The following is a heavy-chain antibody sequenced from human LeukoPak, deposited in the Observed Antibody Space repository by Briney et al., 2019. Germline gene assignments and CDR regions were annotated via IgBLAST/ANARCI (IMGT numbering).Heavy chain of an antibody. V-gene: IGHV3-30-3*01. Sequence: PGRSLRLSCAASGFTFSSYAMHWVRQAPGKGLEWVAVTSFDGSNKHYADSVKGRFTISRANSKNTLYLQMNSLRAEDTAVYYCAKDGSGYYDSSGYYYDYWGQGTLVTVSS. CDR1: GFTFSSYA. CDR2: TSFDGSNK. CDR3: AKDGSGYYDSSGYYYDY. D-gene: IGHD3-22*01. J-gene: IGHJ4*02.